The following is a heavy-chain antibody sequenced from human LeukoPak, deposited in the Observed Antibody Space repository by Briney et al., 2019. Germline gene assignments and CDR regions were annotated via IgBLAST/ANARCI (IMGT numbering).Heavy chain of an antibody. CDR2: TYYRSKWYH. J-gene: IGHJ4*02. CDR1: GDTVSSNRAA. V-gene: IGHV6-1*01. Sequence: SQTLSLTCASSGDTVSSNRAAWSWIRQSPSRGLEWLGRTYYRSKWYHDYAVSVRSRLSVNPDTSKNQFSLHLNSVTPEDTAVYYCARFLGIGSQRYYFDSWGQGTLVTVSS. D-gene: IGHD6-19*01. CDR3: ARFLGIGSQRYYFDS.